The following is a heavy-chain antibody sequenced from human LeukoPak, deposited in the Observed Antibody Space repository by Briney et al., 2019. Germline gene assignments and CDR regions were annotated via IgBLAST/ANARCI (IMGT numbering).Heavy chain of an antibody. J-gene: IGHJ4*02. Sequence: SETLSLTCAVYGGSFSGYYWSWIRQPPGKGLEWIGEINHSGSTNYNPSLKSRVTISVDTSKNQFSLKLSSVTAADTAVYYCARSPFGGVIVDYWGQGTLVTVSS. CDR2: INHSGST. D-gene: IGHD3-16*02. V-gene: IGHV4-34*01. CDR3: ARSPFGGVIVDY. CDR1: GGSFSGYY.